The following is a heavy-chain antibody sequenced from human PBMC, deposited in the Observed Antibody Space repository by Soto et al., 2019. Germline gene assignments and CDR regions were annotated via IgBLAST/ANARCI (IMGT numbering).Heavy chain of an antibody. CDR3: ARNKIETTVPRGGMDV. J-gene: IGHJ6*02. D-gene: IGHD4-17*01. CDR2: IIPIFGTA. CDR1: GGTFSSYA. V-gene: IGHV1-69*13. Sequence: GASVKVSCKASGGTFSSYAISWVRQAPGQGLEWMGGIIPIFGTANYAQKFQGRVTITADESTSTAYMELSSLRSEDTAVYYCARNKIETTVPRGGMDVWGQGTTVTVSS.